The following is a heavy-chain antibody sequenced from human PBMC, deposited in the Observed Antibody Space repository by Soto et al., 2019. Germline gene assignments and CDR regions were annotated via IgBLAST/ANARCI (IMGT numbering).Heavy chain of an antibody. CDR2: INSSSSTI. V-gene: IGHV3-48*02. Sequence: PGGSLRLSCAASGFTFSSYSMNWVRQAPGKGLEWVSYINSSSSTIYYADSVKGRFTISRDNAKNSLYLQMNSLRDEDTAVYYCARGRRSTQQLATNFDYWGQGTLVTVSS. CDR3: ARGRRSTQQLATNFDY. J-gene: IGHJ4*02. D-gene: IGHD6-13*01. CDR1: GFTFSSYS.